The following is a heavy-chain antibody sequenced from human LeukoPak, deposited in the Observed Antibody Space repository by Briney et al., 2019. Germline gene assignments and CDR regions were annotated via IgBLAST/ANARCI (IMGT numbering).Heavy chain of an antibody. V-gene: IGHV3-48*03. J-gene: IGHJ6*03. Sequence: GGSLRLSCAASGFIFSNYEMKWVRQAPGQGLEWVSYISSSGTTIYYAGSVEGRFTISRDNAKNSLYLQMNSLRAEDTAVYYCARRNYYYMDVWGKGTTVTVSS. CDR3: ARRNYYYMDV. CDR1: GFIFSNYE. CDR2: ISSSGTTI.